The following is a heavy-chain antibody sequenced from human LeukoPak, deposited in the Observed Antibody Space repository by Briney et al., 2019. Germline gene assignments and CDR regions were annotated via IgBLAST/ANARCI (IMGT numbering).Heavy chain of an antibody. CDR2: IYSAGNT. CDR3: ARFPWAHCSDC. J-gene: IGHJ3*01. V-gene: IGHV3-23*03. Sequence: GGSLRLSCAASGFTFSSYAMSWVRQAPGKGLEWVSVIYSAGNTYYIDSVKGRFAISRDNSKNTVFLQMNGLRADDTAVYYCARFPWAHCSDCWGQGTMVTVSS. D-gene: IGHD2-15*01. CDR1: GFTFSSYA.